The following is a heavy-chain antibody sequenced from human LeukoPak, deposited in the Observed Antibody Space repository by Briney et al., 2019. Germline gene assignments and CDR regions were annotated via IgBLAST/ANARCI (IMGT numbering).Heavy chain of an antibody. CDR2: ISSSSSYI. Sequence: KAGGSLRLSCAASGFTFSSYSMNWVRQAPGKGLEWVSSISSSSSYIYYADSVKGRFTISRDNSKNTLYLQMNSLRAEDTAVYYCAKDDRREGDYYYYYMDVWGKGTTVTISS. V-gene: IGHV3-21*04. J-gene: IGHJ6*03. CDR1: GFTFSSYS. D-gene: IGHD3-22*01. CDR3: AKDDRREGDYYYYYMDV.